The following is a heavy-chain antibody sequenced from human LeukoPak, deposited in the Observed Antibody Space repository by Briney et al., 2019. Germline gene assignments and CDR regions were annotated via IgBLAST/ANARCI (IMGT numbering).Heavy chain of an antibody. CDR2: IKSKSDGGTI. J-gene: IGHJ4*02. CDR1: GFIFRDVW. Sequence: GGSLRLTCAGSGFIFRDVWMSWVRQAPGKGLEWVGRIKSKSDGGTIDYAAPVKGRVTMSRDDSKKTFSLEMNNLKTEDTGVYYCTTALDYWRQRTQVTVSS. CDR3: TTALDY. V-gene: IGHV3-15*01.